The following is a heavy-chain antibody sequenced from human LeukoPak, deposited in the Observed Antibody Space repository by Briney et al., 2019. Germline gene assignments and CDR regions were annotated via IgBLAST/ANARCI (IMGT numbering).Heavy chain of an antibody. D-gene: IGHD3-22*01. CDR3: ARDSSYYYDSSAYYDY. J-gene: IGHJ4*02. CDR2: VYYGRSP. CDR1: GDSISRSTYY. V-gene: IGHV4-39*02. Sequence: SETLSLTCTVSGDSISRSTYYWAWIRQPPGKGLEWIGSVYYGRSPYFNPSLESRATISVDTSKNHFSLKMSSVTAADTAVYYCARDSSYYYDSSAYYDYWGQGTLVTVSS.